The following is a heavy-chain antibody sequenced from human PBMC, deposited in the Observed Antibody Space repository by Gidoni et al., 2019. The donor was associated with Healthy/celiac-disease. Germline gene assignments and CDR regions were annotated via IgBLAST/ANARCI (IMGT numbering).Heavy chain of an antibody. D-gene: IGHD5-12*01. CDR3: ARVGGYDTDPYYYYYGMDV. CDR1: GFTFSSYR. Sequence: EVQLVESGGGLVQPGWSLRLSCAAPGFTFSSYRMSWGLQAPGKGLEWVADMKQDGSEKYYVESVKGRCTISRDNARNSLYMQMNSLRAEDTAVYYCARVGGYDTDPYYYYYGMDVWGQGTTVTVSS. CDR2: MKQDGSEK. J-gene: IGHJ6*02. V-gene: IGHV3-7*03.